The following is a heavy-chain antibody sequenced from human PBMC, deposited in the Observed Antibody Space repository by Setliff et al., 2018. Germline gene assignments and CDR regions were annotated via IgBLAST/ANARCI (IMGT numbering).Heavy chain of an antibody. CDR2: INCDSGGT. J-gene: IGHJ6*03. V-gene: IGHV1-2*06. Sequence: ASVKVSCKASGYSFTGYYIHWVRQAPGQGLEWMGRINCDSGGTDYAQKFQARVTMTGVTSINTTYMELSGLRSDDTAVYYCARTAYYGSGTFPYYYYYYLDVWGKGTTVTVSS. CDR1: GYSFTGYY. D-gene: IGHD3-10*01. CDR3: ARTAYYGSGTFPYYYYYYLDV.